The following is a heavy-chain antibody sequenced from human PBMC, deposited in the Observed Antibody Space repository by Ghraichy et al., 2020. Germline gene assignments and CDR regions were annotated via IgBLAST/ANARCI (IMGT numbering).Heavy chain of an antibody. D-gene: IGHD1-26*01. CDR1: GFTFINAW. CDR2: IKMKSEGETI. J-gene: IGHJ4*02. V-gene: IGHV3-15*01. CDR3: TSAVGRTEHDY. Sequence: GESLNISCVASGFTFINAWMSWVRQAPGKGLEWVGRIKMKSEGETIDYAAPVRGRFTISRDDSKNTLYLQMKSLKTEDTAVYYCTSAVGRTEHDYWGQGTLVTVSS.